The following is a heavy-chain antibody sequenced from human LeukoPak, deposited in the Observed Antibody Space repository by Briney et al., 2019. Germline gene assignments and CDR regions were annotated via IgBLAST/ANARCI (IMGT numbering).Heavy chain of an antibody. D-gene: IGHD3-22*01. J-gene: IGHJ4*02. Sequence: SETLSLTCAVYGGSFSGYYWSWIRQPPGKGLEWIGEINHSGSTNYNPSLKSRLTISVDTSKNQFSLKLNSVTAADTAVYYCARQDYDSSGYYRTKRPLYYFDYWGQGNLVTVSS. CDR1: GGSFSGYY. CDR2: INHSGST. V-gene: IGHV4-34*01. CDR3: ARQDYDSSGYYRTKRPLYYFDY.